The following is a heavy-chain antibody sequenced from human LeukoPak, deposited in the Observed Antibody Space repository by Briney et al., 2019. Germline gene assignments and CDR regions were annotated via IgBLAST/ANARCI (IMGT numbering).Heavy chain of an antibody. CDR3: ARDRVGSDDY. CDR1: GFTFSSYW. D-gene: IGHD3-10*01. V-gene: IGHV3-74*01. J-gene: IGHJ4*02. Sequence: GGSLRLSCAASGFTFSSYWMHWVRQAPGKGLVWVSRINCDGSSTSYADSVKGRFTISRDNAKNTLYLQMNSLRAEDTAVYYCARDRVGSDDYWGQGTLVTVSS. CDR2: INCDGSST.